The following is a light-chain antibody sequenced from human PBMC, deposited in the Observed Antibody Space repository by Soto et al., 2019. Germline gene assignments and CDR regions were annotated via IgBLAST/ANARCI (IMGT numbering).Light chain of an antibody. CDR2: EVN. V-gene: IGLV2-8*01. Sequence: QSALTQPPSASGSPGQSVTISCTGTSSDVGGYNYVSWYQQHPGKAPKLIIYEVNKRPSGVPARFSGSKSGNTASLTVSGLQVEDEADYYCSSYAGSNRVVFGGGTKVTVL. J-gene: IGLJ2*01. CDR1: SSDVGGYNY. CDR3: SSYAGSNRVV.